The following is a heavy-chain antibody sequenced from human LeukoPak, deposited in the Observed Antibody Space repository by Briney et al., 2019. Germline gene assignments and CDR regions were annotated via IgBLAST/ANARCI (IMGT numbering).Heavy chain of an antibody. J-gene: IGHJ4*02. CDR2: ISWNSGSI. D-gene: IGHD6-13*01. Sequence: LRLSCAASGFTFDDYAMHWVRQAPGKGLEWVSGISWNSGSIGYADSVKGRFTISRDNAKNSLYLQMNSLRAEDTAVYYCARRGSSSWYGYFDYWGQGTLVTVSS. CDR1: GFTFDDYA. CDR3: ARRGSSSWYGYFDY. V-gene: IGHV3-9*01.